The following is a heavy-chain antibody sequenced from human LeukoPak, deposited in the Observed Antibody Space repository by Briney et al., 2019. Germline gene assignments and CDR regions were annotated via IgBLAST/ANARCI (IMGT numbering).Heavy chain of an antibody. D-gene: IGHD4-17*01. J-gene: IGHJ4*02. Sequence: SETLSLTCTVSGDSISSYYWSWIRQPPGKGLEWIGYINYSGSTNYNPSLKSRVTISVDTSKNQFSLRLSSVTAADTAVYYCAREGRQDYVYFDYWGQGTLVTVSS. CDR1: GDSISSYY. CDR2: INYSGST. V-gene: IGHV4-59*01. CDR3: AREGRQDYVYFDY.